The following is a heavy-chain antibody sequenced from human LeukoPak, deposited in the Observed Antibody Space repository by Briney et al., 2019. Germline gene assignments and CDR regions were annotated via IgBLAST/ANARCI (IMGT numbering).Heavy chain of an antibody. Sequence: GGSLRLSCAASGFTFSSYWMSWVRQAPGKGLEWVANIRQDGNEKYYVDSVKGRFIISRDNAKNSLYLQINSLRAEDTAVYFCATSKLEWLFNFYYWGQGTLVTVSS. J-gene: IGHJ4*02. CDR2: IRQDGNEK. CDR3: ATSKLEWLFNFYY. CDR1: GFTFSSYW. D-gene: IGHD3-3*01. V-gene: IGHV3-7*03.